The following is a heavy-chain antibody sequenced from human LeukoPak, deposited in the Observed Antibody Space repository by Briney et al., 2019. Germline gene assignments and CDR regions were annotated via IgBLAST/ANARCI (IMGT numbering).Heavy chain of an antibody. J-gene: IGHJ6*03. Sequence: GESLKISCKGSGYSFTSYWIGWVRQMPGKGLEWMGIIYPGDSDTRYSPSFQGQVTISADKSISTAYLQWSSLKASDTAMYYCATREGLGSRQSRSYYYMDVWGKGTTVTVSS. V-gene: IGHV5-51*01. D-gene: IGHD6-13*01. CDR3: ATREGLGSRQSRSYYYMDV. CDR1: GYSFTSYW. CDR2: IYPGDSDT.